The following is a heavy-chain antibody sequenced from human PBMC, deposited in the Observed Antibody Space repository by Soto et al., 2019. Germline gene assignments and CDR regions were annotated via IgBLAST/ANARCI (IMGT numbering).Heavy chain of an antibody. CDR3: ARPKVTGRWYNGMDV. V-gene: IGHV5-51*01. CDR2: IYPGDSET. CDR1: GYSFTSYW. Sequence: GESLKISCKGSGYSFTSYWIAWVRQMPGKGLECMGIIYPGDSETRYSPSFQGQVTISVDKSISTAYLQWSSLKASDTAMYYCARPKVTGRWYNGMDVWGQGTTVTVSS. D-gene: IGHD2-15*01. J-gene: IGHJ6*02.